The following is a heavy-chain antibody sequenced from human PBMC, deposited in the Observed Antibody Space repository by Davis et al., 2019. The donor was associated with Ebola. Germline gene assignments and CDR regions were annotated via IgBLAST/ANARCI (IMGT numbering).Heavy chain of an antibody. D-gene: IGHD3-3*01. CDR3: TMSSPIFEGAMDV. J-gene: IGHJ6*04. CDR2: ISLSSSSI. Sequence: PAGSLRLSCVASGFTFNPYSMNWVRQAPGKGLEWVSYISLSSSSIYYPYSVKGRFTIASNNAKRSLYMQMNSLRAEDTAVYYCTMSSPIFEGAMDVWGTGTTVAVSS. V-gene: IGHV3-21*01. CDR1: GFTFNPYS.